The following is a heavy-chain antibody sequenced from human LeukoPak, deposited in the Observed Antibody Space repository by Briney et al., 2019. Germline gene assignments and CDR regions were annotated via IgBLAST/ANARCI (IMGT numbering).Heavy chain of an antibody. Sequence: GGSLRLSCEASGFTISSESMIWVRQAPGRGLEWVSLMYAGGRPSYTDSVRGRFTISRDNSKNTIYLQMNSLRVDDTAVYSCAREKLYSYEGKGSAFDVWGRGTMVTVSS. CDR1: GFTISSES. CDR3: AREKLYSYEGKGSAFDV. CDR2: MYAGGRP. V-gene: IGHV3-66*01. D-gene: IGHD3-16*01. J-gene: IGHJ3*01.